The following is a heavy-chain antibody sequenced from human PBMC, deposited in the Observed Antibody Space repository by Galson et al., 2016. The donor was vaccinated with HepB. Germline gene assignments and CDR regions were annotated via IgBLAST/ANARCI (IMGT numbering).Heavy chain of an antibody. CDR2: VTVYNGNT. Sequence: SVKVSCKASGYTFTDYGITWVRQAPGKGLEWLGWVTVYNGNTNYALDIEDRVTMTTDTSASTAYMELGSLTSDDTASYYCARDTGAFGGPLVPDYWGQGTLITVSS. CDR3: ARDTGAFGGPLVPDY. J-gene: IGHJ4*02. D-gene: IGHD3-16*01. CDR1: GYTFTDYG. V-gene: IGHV1-18*01.